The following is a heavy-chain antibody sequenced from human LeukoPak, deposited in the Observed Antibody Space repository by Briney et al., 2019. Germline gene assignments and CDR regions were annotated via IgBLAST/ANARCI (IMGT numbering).Heavy chain of an antibody. CDR2: ISGGGGST. J-gene: IGHJ4*02. CDR3: AKRGVQQWLVDWYFDY. Sequence: GGSLRLSCAASGFTFYNYAVSWVRQAPGKGLEWVSGISGGGGSTFYAESVKGRFTISRDNSKLYLQMNSLRAEDTAVYYCAKRGVQQWLVDWYFDYWGQGTLVTVSS. V-gene: IGHV3-23*01. D-gene: IGHD6-19*01. CDR1: GFTFYNYA.